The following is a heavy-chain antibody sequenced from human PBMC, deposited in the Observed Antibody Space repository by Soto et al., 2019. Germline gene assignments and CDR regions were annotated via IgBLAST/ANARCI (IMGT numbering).Heavy chain of an antibody. D-gene: IGHD3-10*01. V-gene: IGHV4-59*01. CDR1: GGSISSYY. J-gene: IGHJ3*02. Sequence: SETLSLTCTVSGGSISSYYWSWIRQPPGKGLEWIGYIYYSGSTNYNPSLKSQVTISVDTSKNQFSLKLSSVTAADTAVYYCARVWGGASDIWGQGTMVTVSS. CDR2: IYYSGST. CDR3: ARVWGGASDI.